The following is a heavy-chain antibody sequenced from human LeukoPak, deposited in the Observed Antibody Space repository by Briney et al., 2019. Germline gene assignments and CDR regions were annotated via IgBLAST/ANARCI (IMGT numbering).Heavy chain of an antibody. CDR2: INHSGST. Sequence: PSETLSLTCAAYGGSFSGYYWSWIRQPPGKGLEWIGEINHSGSTNYNPSLKSRVTISVDTSKNQFSLKLSSVTAADTAVYYCARAYGSGSYIYHGMDVWGQGTTVTVSS. D-gene: IGHD3-10*01. CDR1: GGSFSGYY. J-gene: IGHJ6*02. CDR3: ARAYGSGSYIYHGMDV. V-gene: IGHV4-34*01.